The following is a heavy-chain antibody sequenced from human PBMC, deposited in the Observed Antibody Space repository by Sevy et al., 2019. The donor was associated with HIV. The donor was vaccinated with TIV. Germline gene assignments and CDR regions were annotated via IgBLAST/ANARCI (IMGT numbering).Heavy chain of an antibody. CDR1: GFTFTDYY. CDR2: ISHSGNTI. CDR3: VRNSLKTSAVHLPYYFDF. V-gene: IGHV3-11*01. D-gene: IGHD3-9*01. J-gene: IGHJ4*02. Sequence: GGSLRLSCAASGFTFTDYYMSWIRQSPGKGLEWVSYISHSGNTIYYADSVNGRFTISRDNAKNSLFLHMPSLTAEDTAFYYCVRNSLKTSAVHLPYYFDFWGQGTLVTVSS.